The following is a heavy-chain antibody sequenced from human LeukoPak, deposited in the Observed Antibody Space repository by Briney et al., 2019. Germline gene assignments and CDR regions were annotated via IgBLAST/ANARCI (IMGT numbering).Heavy chain of an antibody. J-gene: IGHJ6*03. Sequence: SETLSLTCTVSGGSISSYYWSWIRQPPGKGLEWIGYIYTSGSTNYNPSLKSRVTISVGTSKNQFSLKLSSVTAADTVVYYCARHVAAGTYYYYYMDVWGKGTTVTVSS. V-gene: IGHV4-4*09. D-gene: IGHD6-13*01. CDR3: ARHVAAGTYYYYYMDV. CDR2: IYTSGST. CDR1: GGSISSYY.